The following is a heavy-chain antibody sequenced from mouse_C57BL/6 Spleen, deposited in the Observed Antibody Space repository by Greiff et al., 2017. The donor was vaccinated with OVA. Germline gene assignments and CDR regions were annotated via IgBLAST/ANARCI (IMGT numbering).Heavy chain of an antibody. Sequence: QVQLQQPGAELVRPGSSVKLSCTASGYTFTSYWMHWVQQRPIQGLEWIGNIDPSDSETHYNQKFKDKVTLSVDKSSSTPYMQLSSLTSEDSAVYDCARYDPYYYAMDYWGQGTSVTVSS. CDR1: GYTFTSYW. V-gene: IGHV1-52*01. J-gene: IGHJ4*01. D-gene: IGHD2-12*01. CDR2: IDPSDSET. CDR3: ARYDPYYYAMDY.